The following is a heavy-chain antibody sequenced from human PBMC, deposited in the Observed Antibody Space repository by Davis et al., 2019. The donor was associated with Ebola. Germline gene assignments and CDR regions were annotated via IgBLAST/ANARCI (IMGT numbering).Heavy chain of an antibody. V-gene: IGHV4-59*01. D-gene: IGHD6-13*01. J-gene: IGHJ4*02. Sequence: SETLSLTCTASGGSISSYYWSWIRQPPGKGLEWIGHIYYSGSTNYNPSSKSRVTISADTSKNQFSLKLSSVTAADTAVYYCARGGLDSSSWYVHYFDYWGQGTLVTVSS. CDR1: GGSISSYY. CDR3: ARGGLDSSSWYVHYFDY. CDR2: IYYSGST.